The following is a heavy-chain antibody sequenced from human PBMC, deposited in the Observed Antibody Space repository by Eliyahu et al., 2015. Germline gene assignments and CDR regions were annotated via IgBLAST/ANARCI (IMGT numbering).Heavy chain of an antibody. J-gene: IGHJ4*02. Sequence: EVQLLESGGGLVQPGGSLRLSCXASGFAXNXXAMSWVRQAPGKGLXWVSATSGSGGSTYYADSVKGRFTFSRDNSKNMVYQQMNSLRAEDTAIYYRAALDFWGQGTLVTVSS. CDR3: AALDF. V-gene: IGHV3-23*01. CDR2: TSGSGGST. CDR1: GFAXNXXA.